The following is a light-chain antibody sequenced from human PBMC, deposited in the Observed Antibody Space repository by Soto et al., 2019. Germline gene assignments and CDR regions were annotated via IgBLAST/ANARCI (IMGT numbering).Light chain of an antibody. CDR2: DAS. Sequence: DIQMTQSPSSLSASLGDRVTITCQASQAISKYLHWYHQRPGKAPILVIYDASNLEAGAPSRFSGGGSGTSFTLTISSLQPEDSCTYFCQQYNNLPYTFGQGTKLESK. CDR3: QQYNNLPYT. CDR1: QAISKY. V-gene: IGKV1-33*01. J-gene: IGKJ2*01.